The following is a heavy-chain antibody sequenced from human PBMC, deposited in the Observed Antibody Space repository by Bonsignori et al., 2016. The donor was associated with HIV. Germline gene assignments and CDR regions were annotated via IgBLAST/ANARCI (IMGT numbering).Heavy chain of an antibody. CDR3: ARVPSDFWSGYRPPPYYYYYMDV. Sequence: WIRQPPGKGLEWVSSISSSSSYIYYADSVKGRFTISRDNAKNSLYLQMNSLRAEDTAVYYCARVPSDFWSGYRPPPYYYYYMDVWGKGTTVTVSS. D-gene: IGHD3-3*01. CDR2: ISSSSSYI. J-gene: IGHJ6*03. V-gene: IGHV3-21*01.